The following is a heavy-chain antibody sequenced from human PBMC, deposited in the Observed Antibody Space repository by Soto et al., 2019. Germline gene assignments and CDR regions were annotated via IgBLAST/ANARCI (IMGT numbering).Heavy chain of an antibody. CDR2: IIPIFGTA. J-gene: IGHJ4*02. Sequence: QVQLVQSGAEVKKPGSSVKVSCKASGGTFSSYAISWVRQAPGQGLEWMGGIIPIFGTANYAQKFQGRVTITADESTSTAYMGLSSLRSEDTAVYYCATHLPATGHNLFDYWGQGTLVTVSS. D-gene: IGHD2-2*01. V-gene: IGHV1-69*01. CDR3: ATHLPATGHNLFDY. CDR1: GGTFSSYA.